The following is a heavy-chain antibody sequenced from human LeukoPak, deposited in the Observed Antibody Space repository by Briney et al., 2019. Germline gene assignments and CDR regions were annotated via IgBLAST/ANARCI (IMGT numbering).Heavy chain of an antibody. D-gene: IGHD3-22*01. CDR1: GFTFSDYW. J-gene: IGHJ4*02. CDR2: IKQDGSEE. CDR3: AKDIWGYDSSGWGYYFDY. V-gene: IGHV3-7*03. Sequence: GGSLRLSCEASGFTFSDYWMSWVRQAPGKGLEWVANIKQDGSEEYYADSVKGRFTISRDNAKNSLYLQMNSLRAEDTALYYCAKDIWGYDSSGWGYYFDYWGQGILVTVSS.